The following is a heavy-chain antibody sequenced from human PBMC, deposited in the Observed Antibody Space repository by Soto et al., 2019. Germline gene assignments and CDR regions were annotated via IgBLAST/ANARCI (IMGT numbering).Heavy chain of an antibody. Sequence: ASVKVSCKASGYTFTSYAMHWVRQAPGQRLEWMGWINAGNGNTKYSQKFQGRVTITRDTSASTAYMELSSLRSEDMAVYYCASSLPTIAAAQQYFRHYYYGMDVWGQGTTVTVSS. J-gene: IGHJ6*02. CDR3: ASSLPTIAAAQQYFRHYYYGMDV. V-gene: IGHV1-3*01. CDR1: GYTFTSYA. CDR2: INAGNGNT. D-gene: IGHD6-13*01.